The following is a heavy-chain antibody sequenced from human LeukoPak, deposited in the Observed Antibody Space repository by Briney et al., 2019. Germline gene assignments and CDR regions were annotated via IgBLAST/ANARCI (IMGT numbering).Heavy chain of an antibody. CDR1: GDSITSTNW. CDR3: ARGGNSAWYFDY. Sequence: SGTLSLTCAVSGDSITSTNWWTWVRHPPGKGLEWIGEIYHSGSTNYNPSLKSRVTIPLDRSRNQFSLRLNSVTAADTAVYYCARGGNSAWYFDYWGQGTLVTVSS. D-gene: IGHD6-19*01. CDR2: IYHSGST. V-gene: IGHV4-4*02. J-gene: IGHJ4*02.